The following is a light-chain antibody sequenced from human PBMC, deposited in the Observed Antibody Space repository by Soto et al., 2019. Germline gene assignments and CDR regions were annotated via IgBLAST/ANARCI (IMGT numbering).Light chain of an antibody. J-gene: IGKJ4*01. Sequence: DIQMTQSPSSVSASVGDRVTITCRASQSISDSLNWYQQKPGKAPKLLIYAASSLQSGVPSRFSGSGSGTDFTLTISSLQPEDFATYYCQQSYSTPRTFGGGTKVEIK. CDR2: AAS. CDR1: QSISDS. V-gene: IGKV1-39*01. CDR3: QQSYSTPRT.